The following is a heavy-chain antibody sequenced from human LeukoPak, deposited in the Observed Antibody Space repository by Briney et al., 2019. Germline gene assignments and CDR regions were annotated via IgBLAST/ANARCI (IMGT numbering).Heavy chain of an antibody. D-gene: IGHD1-26*01. CDR2: INHSGST. CDR3: ARLVGATSSDY. Sequence: SETLSLTCAVYGGSFSGYYWSWIRQPPGKGLEWIGEINHSGSTNYNPSLKSRVTISVDKSKNQFSLKLSSVTAADTAVYYCARLVGATSSDYWGQGTLVTVSS. CDR1: GGSFSGYY. V-gene: IGHV4-34*01. J-gene: IGHJ4*02.